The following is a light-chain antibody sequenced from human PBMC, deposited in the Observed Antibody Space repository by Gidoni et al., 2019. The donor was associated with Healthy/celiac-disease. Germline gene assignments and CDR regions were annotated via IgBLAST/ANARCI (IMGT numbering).Light chain of an antibody. CDR1: SSNIGNNY. V-gene: IGLV1-51*02. CDR3: GTWDSSLSAL. CDR2: ENN. Sequence: QSVFTHPPSVSAAPGQKVTISCSGSSSNIGNNYVSWYQQLPGTAPKLLIYENNKRPSGIPDRFSGSKSGTSATLGITGLQTGDEADYYCGTWDSSLSALFGGGTKLTVL. J-gene: IGLJ2*01.